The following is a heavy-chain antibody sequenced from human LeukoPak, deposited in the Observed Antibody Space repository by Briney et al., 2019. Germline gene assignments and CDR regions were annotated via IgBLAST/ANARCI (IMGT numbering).Heavy chain of an antibody. D-gene: IGHD2-15*01. V-gene: IGHV1-24*01. CDR3: ATDKYCSGGSCYSVTYMDV. CDR1: GYTLTELS. J-gene: IGHJ6*03. CDR2: FDPEDGET. Sequence: ASVKVSCKVSGYTLTELSMHWVRQAPGKGLEWMGGFDPEDGETIYAQKFQGRVTMTEDTSTDTAYMELSSLRSEDTAVYYCATDKYCSGGSCYSVTYMDVWGKRTTVTVSS.